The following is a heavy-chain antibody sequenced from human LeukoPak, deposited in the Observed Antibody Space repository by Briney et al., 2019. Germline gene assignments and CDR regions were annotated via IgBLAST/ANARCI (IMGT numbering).Heavy chain of an antibody. CDR2: ISWNSGSI. J-gene: IGHJ4*02. CDR1: GFPFEDYA. V-gene: IGHV3-9*03. Sequence: GGSLRPSCAAPGFPFEDYAMPWVRQAPGKGLEWVSGISWNSGSIGYADSVKGRFTISRDNAKNSLYLQMNSLRAEDMALYYCAKDTNGYSSSSLDYWGQGTLVTVSS. CDR3: AKDTNGYSSSSLDY. D-gene: IGHD6-13*01.